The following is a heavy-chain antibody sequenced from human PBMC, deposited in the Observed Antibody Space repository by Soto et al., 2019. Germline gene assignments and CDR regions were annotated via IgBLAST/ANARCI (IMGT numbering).Heavy chain of an antibody. CDR2: IKTKSEGEAT. CDR3: TTWSVEGV. J-gene: IGHJ6*02. D-gene: IGHD2-15*01. CDR1: DFTITNAW. V-gene: IGHV3-15*07. Sequence: EVQLVESGGGLVKPGGSLRLSCAASDFTITNAWMNWVRQAPGKGLEWVGRIKTKSEGEATDYAAPLKGKFTISRDDSKNTLFLQMNSLKTEDTAVYYCTTWSVEGVWGQGATVTVSS.